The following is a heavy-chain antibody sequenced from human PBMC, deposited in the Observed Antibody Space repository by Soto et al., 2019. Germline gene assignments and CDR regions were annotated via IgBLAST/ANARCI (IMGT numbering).Heavy chain of an antibody. CDR3: ARAYGVYCSSTSCYIALAWFDP. CDR2: IFYSGGT. CDR1: GASISSSRYY. D-gene: IGHD2-2*02. Sequence: SETLSLTCTVSGASISSSRYYWGWIRQPPGKGLEWIGTIFYSGGTYYNPSLKSRVTISLDTSKNQFSLKLSSVTAADTAVYYCARAYGVYCSSTSCYIALAWFDPWGQGTLVTVSS. V-gene: IGHV4-39*01. J-gene: IGHJ5*02.